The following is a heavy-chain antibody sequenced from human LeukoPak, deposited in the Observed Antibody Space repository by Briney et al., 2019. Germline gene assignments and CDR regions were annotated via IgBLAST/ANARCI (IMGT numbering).Heavy chain of an antibody. V-gene: IGHV4-39*07. D-gene: IGHD3-3*01. CDR3: ARSVKRITIFGVVTRGLDY. J-gene: IGHJ4*02. Sequence: PSETLSLTCTVSGGSISSSSYYWGWIRQPPGKGPEWNGSIYYSGSTYYNPSLKSRVTISVDTSKNQFSLKLSSVTAADTAVYYCARSVKRITIFGVVTRGLDYWGQGTLVTVSS. CDR2: IYYSGST. CDR1: GGSISSSSYY.